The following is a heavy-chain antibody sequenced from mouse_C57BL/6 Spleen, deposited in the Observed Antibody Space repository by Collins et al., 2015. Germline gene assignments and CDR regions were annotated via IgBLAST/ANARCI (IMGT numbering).Heavy chain of an antibody. CDR3: ARKNYGSRDYWYFDV. D-gene: IGHD1-1*01. CDR2: IYPGSGST. V-gene: IGHV1-55*01. Sequence: QVQLQQPGAELVKPGASVKMSCKASGYTFTSYWITWVKQRPGQGLEWIGDIYPGSGSTNYNEKFKSKATLTVDTSSSTAYMQLSSLTSEDSAVYYCARKNYGSRDYWYFDVWAQGPRSPSPQ. CDR1: GYTFTSYW. J-gene: IGHJ1*03.